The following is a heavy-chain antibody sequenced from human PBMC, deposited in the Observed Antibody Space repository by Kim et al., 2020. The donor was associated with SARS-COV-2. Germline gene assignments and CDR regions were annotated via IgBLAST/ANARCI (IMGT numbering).Heavy chain of an antibody. CDR1: GYTFTSYD. V-gene: IGHV1-8*01. D-gene: IGHD3-9*01. CDR2: MNPNRGNT. Sequence: ASVKVSCKASGYTFTSYDINWVRQATGQGLEWMGWMNPNRGNTGYVQKLQGRVTMTRNTSISTAYMELSSLRSEDTAVYYCARGPSNYDILTGYGAEYFQHWGQGTLVTVSS. J-gene: IGHJ1*01. CDR3: ARGPSNYDILTGYGAEYFQH.